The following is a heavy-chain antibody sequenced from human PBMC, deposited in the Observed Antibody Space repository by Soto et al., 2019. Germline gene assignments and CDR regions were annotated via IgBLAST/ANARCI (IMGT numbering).Heavy chain of an antibody. CDR1: GGTFSSLG. V-gene: IGHV1-69*01. CDR3: ATRGTQGRWLEFADY. Sequence: QVQLVQSGAEVKRPGSSVKVSCEASGGTFSSLGFTWVRQAPGQGLEWMGGIIPISGRTTFAPKFLGRVTTTAYESTRTTYMELTALTSDDTAIYYCATRGTQGRWLEFADYWGQGTLVTVSS. CDR2: IIPISGRT. D-gene: IGHD5-12*01. J-gene: IGHJ4*02.